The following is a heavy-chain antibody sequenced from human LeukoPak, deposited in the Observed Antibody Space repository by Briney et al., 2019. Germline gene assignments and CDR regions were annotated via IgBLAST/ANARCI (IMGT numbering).Heavy chain of an antibody. CDR2: INTVATYI. Sequence: KSGGSLRLSCAASGFTLTSFSFNWVRQAPGKGLEWVSSINTVATYIYYADSVRGRFTISRDNAKNSVYLQMDSLRAEDTGVYYCARLRRNGDSGGFYYYYDYWGQGTLVTVSS. V-gene: IGHV3-21*01. D-gene: IGHD3-22*01. CDR1: GFTLTSFS. J-gene: IGHJ4*02. CDR3: ARLRRNGDSGGFYYYYDY.